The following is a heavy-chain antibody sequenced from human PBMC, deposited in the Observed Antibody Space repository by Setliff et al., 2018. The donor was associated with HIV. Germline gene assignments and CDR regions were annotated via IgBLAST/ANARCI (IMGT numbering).Heavy chain of an antibody. CDR3: ARDTVKATFSDY. V-gene: IGHV1-2*02. J-gene: IGHJ4*02. Sequence: ASVKVSCKASGYSFTGYHMHWVRQAPGQGLEWMGWINPNSGGANYAQKFQGRVTMTTDTSISTVYMELSSPTSADTAVYYCARDTVKATFSDYWGQGTLVTVS. CDR2: INPNSGGA. D-gene: IGHD4-17*01. CDR1: GYSFTGYH.